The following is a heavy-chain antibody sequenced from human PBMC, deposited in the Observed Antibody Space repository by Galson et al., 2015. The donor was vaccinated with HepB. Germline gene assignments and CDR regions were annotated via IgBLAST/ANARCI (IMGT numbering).Heavy chain of an antibody. CDR2: IPYDGSNK. D-gene: IGHD2-2*01. V-gene: IGHV3-30*03. CDR1: GFTFSSYG. J-gene: IGHJ4*02. Sequence: SLRLSCAASGFTFSSYGMHWARQAPGKGLEWVAVIPYDGSNKYYADSVKGRFTVSRDNSKNTLYLQMNSLRAEDTAVYYCATFRTSAATGYFDYWGQGTLVTVSS. CDR3: ATFRTSAATGYFDY.